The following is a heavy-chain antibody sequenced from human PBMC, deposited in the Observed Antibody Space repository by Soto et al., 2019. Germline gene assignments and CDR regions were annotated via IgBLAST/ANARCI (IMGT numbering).Heavy chain of an antibody. CDR3: AREETTVVTPGFDY. V-gene: IGHV1-69*08. D-gene: IGHD4-17*01. J-gene: IGHJ4*02. CDR1: GGTFSSYT. CDR2: IIPILGIA. Sequence: QVQLVQSGAEVKKPGSSVKVSCKASGGTFSSYTISWVRQAPGQGLEWMGRIIPILGIANYAQKFQGRVTITADKSASTAYMELSSLRSEDTAVYYWAREETTVVTPGFDYWGQGTLVTVSS.